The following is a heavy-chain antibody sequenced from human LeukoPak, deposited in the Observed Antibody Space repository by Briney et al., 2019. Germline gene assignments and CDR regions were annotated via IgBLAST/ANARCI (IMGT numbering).Heavy chain of an antibody. CDR2: ISGSGGST. CDR1: GFTFSSYA. Sequence: AGGSLRLSCAASGFTFSSYAMSWVRQAPGKGLEWVSAISGSGGSTYYADSVKGRFTISRDNSKNTLYLQMNSLRAEDTAVYYCAKARGSGSYYHYYYYMDVWGKGTTVTVSS. J-gene: IGHJ6*03. V-gene: IGHV3-23*01. D-gene: IGHD3-10*01. CDR3: AKARGSGSYYHYYYYMDV.